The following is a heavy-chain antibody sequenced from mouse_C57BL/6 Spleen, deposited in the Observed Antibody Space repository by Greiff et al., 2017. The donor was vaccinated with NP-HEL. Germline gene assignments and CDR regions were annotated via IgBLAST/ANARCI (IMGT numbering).Heavy chain of an antibody. CDR1: GYTFTSYW. Sequence: QVQLQQPGAELVMPGASVKLSCKASGYTFTSYWMHWVKQRPGQGLEWIGEIDPSDSYTNYNQKFKGKSTLTVDKSSSTAYMQLSSLTSGDSAVYYCARWVYDSTGSYYFDYWGQGTTLTVSS. D-gene: IGHD2-3*01. J-gene: IGHJ2*01. V-gene: IGHV1-69*01. CDR3: ARWVYDSTGSYYFDY. CDR2: IDPSDSYT.